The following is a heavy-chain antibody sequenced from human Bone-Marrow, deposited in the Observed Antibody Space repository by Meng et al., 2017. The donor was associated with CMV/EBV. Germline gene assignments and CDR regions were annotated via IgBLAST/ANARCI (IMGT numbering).Heavy chain of an antibody. V-gene: IGHV4-34*01. CDR2: INHSGST. CDR1: GGSFSGYY. Sequence: QTLSLTCAVYGGSFSGYYWSWIRQPPGKGLEWIGEINHSGSTNYNPSLKSRVTISVDTSKNQFSLKLSFVTAADTAVYYCARVYPIDYWGQGTLVTVSS. J-gene: IGHJ4*02. CDR3: ARVYPIDY. D-gene: IGHD2-2*01.